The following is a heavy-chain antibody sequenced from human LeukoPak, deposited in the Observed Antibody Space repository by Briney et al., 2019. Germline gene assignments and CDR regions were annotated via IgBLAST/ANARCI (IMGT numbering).Heavy chain of an antibody. V-gene: IGHV1-18*01. Sequence: ASVKVSCKASGYTFTSYGISWVRQAPGQGLEGMGWISAYNGNTNYAQKLQGRVTMTTDTSTSTAYMELRSLRSDDTAVYYCARGVLYCSGGSCYSGTFDYWGQGTLVTVSS. D-gene: IGHD2-15*01. CDR3: ARGVLYCSGGSCYSGTFDY. CDR2: ISAYNGNT. CDR1: GYTFTSYG. J-gene: IGHJ4*02.